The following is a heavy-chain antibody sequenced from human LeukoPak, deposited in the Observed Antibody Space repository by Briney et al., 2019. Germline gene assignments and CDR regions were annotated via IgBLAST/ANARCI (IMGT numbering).Heavy chain of an antibody. CDR1: GYTFTSYY. CDR2: INPSGGST. Sequence: ASVKVSCKSSGYTFTSYYMHWVRQAPGQGLEWMGIINPSGGSTSYAQKFQGRVTMTRDTSTSTVYMELSSLRSEDTAVYYCATKVRTTSFDYWGQGTLVTVSS. CDR3: ATKVRTTSFDY. D-gene: IGHD4/OR15-4a*01. J-gene: IGHJ4*02. V-gene: IGHV1-46*03.